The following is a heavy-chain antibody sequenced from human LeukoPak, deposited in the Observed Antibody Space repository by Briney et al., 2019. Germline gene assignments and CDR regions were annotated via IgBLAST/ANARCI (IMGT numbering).Heavy chain of an antibody. V-gene: IGHV1-18*01. CDR3: ARALAVAGVLYYFDY. D-gene: IGHD6-19*01. CDR1: GYTFTSYG. CDR2: ISAYNGNT. J-gene: IGHJ4*02. Sequence: GASVKVSCKASGYTFTSYGTSWVRQAPGQGLEWMGWISAYNGNTNYAQKLQGRVTMTTDTSTSTAYMELRSLRSDDTAVYYCARALAVAGVLYYFDYWGQGTLVTVSS.